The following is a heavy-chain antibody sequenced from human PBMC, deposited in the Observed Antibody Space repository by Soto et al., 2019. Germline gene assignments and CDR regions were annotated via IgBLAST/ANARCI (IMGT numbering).Heavy chain of an antibody. D-gene: IGHD3-10*01. CDR3: AGQPGGGGY. V-gene: IGHV3-53*01. J-gene: IGHJ4*02. CDR2: IYSGGYT. CDR1: GFTVSNNY. Sequence: EVQLVESGGGLIQPGGSLRLSCAVSGFTVSNNYMSWVRQAPGKGLEGVSVIYSGGYTAYGDSVKGRFTISRDNSKNTQYPQNNSRGAGGTGVDYWAGQPGGGGYWGQGTLVTVSS.